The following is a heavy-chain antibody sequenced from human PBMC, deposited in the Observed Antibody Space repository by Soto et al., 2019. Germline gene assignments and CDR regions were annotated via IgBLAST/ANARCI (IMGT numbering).Heavy chain of an antibody. D-gene: IGHD4-17*01. Sequence: GGSLKISFKGSGYSFTSYWIGWVRQMHGKGLEWMGIIYPGDSDTRYSPSFHGQVTISADKSISTASMPWSTLKPSDTAIYYCAILDYGDDVYAFDIGGQGTMVTVSS. J-gene: IGHJ3*02. CDR2: IYPGDSDT. CDR3: AILDYGDDVYAFDI. V-gene: IGHV5-51*01. CDR1: GYSFTSYW.